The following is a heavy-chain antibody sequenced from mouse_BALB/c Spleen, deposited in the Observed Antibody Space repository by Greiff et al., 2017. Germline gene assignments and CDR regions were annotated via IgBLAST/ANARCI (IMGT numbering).Heavy chain of an antibody. CDR3: ARSTRITTGAMDY. V-gene: IGHV14-1*02. D-gene: IGHD2-4*01. CDR1: GFNIKDYY. J-gene: IGHJ4*01. CDR2: IDPENGNT. Sequence: EVKLQQSGAELVRPGALVKLSCKASGFNIKDYYMHWVKQRPEQGLEWIGWIDPENGNTIYDPKFQGKASITADTSSNTAYLQLSSLTSEDTAVYYCARSTRITTGAMDYWGQGTSVTVSS.